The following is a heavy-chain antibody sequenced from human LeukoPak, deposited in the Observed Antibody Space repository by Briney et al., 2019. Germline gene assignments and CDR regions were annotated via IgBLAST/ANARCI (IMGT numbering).Heavy chain of an antibody. D-gene: IGHD2-15*01. CDR2: ISGSGGST. CDR3: AKARYCSGGSCYSDY. V-gene: IGHV3-23*01. Sequence: GGSLRLSCAASGLTFTSYAMNWVRQAPGRGLEWVSGISGSGGSTYYADSVRGRFTISRDYSKNTLYLQMNSLRAEDTAVYYCAKARYCSGGSCYSDYWGQGTLVTVSS. CDR1: GLTFTSYA. J-gene: IGHJ4*02.